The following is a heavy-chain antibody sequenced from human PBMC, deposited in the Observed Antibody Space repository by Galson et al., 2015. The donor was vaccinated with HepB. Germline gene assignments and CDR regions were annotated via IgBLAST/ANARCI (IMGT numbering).Heavy chain of an antibody. D-gene: IGHD3-9*01. Sequence: MNWVRQAPGKGLEWVSSISSSSSYIYYADSVKGRFTISRDNAKNSLYLQMNSLRAEDTAVYYCARTISRGGMDVWGQGTTVTVSS. CDR2: ISSSSSYI. V-gene: IGHV3-21*01. CDR3: ARTISRGGMDV. J-gene: IGHJ6*02.